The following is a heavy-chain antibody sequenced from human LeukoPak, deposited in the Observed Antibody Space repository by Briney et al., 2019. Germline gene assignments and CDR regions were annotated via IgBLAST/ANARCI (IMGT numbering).Heavy chain of an antibody. CDR2: TSSDGNK. Sequence: GRSLRLSCAVSGFTFISYTMHWVRQAPGKGLEWVALTSSDGNKYFADSVQRRFTISRDNSLNTVYLQLGSLRPVDTAVYYCARERGIRALYFDTWGQGTLVTVSS. V-gene: IGHV3-30*04. CDR1: GFTFISYT. J-gene: IGHJ4*02. D-gene: IGHD3-16*01. CDR3: ARERGIRALYFDT.